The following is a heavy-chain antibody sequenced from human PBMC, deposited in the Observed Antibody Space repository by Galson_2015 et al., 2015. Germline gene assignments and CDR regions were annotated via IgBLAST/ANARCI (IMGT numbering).Heavy chain of an antibody. CDR3: ARRGFYCGPGGCYTTRGFDY. J-gene: IGHJ4*02. CDR2: IRTENGKT. D-gene: IGHD2-21*01. Sequence: SVKVSCKASGYAFTDHGIGWVRQAPGQGLEWMGWIRTENGKTYYAQTFQDRVFMTADTSTKMVFLELGNLTSDDTAMYYCARRGFYCGPGGCYTTRGFDYWGQGTVVTVSS. CDR1: GYAFTDHG. V-gene: IGHV1-18*04.